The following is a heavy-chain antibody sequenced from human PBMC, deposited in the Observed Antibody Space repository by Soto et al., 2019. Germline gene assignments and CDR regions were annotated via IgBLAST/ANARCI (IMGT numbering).Heavy chain of an antibody. CDR3: APHPGIAVAGTYWFDP. V-gene: IGHV3-33*01. CDR2: IWYDGSNK. Sequence: PGGSMRLSGAASGFTFRSYGMHWVRQAPGKGLEWVAIIWYDGSNKYYADSVKGRFTISRDNSKNTLYLQMNSLRAEDTAVYYCAPHPGIAVAGTYWFDPRGQGTLVSVSS. CDR1: GFTFRSYG. J-gene: IGHJ5*02. D-gene: IGHD6-19*01.